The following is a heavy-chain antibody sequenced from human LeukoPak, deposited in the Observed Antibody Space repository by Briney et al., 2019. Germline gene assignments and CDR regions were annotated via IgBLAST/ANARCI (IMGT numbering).Heavy chain of an antibody. D-gene: IGHD3-16*01. CDR1: GSTFSDYH. Sequence: ASVKVSCKASGSTFSDYHINWVRQASGLGPEWMGWINPKSGDASYNQAFQGRVTMTRDTSISTAYMELNRLRSDDTAMYYCARGEYSNGYPYRLDSWGQGTLVTVSS. J-gene: IGHJ4*02. V-gene: IGHV1-2*02. CDR2: INPKSGDA. CDR3: ARGEYSNGYPYRLDS.